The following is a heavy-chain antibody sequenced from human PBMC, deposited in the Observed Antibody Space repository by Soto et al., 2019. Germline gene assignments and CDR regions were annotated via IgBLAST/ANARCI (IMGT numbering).Heavy chain of an antibody. Sequence: PGASLRLSCAASGFTFSSYAMSWVRQAPGKGLEWVSAISGSGGSTYYADSVKGRFTISRDNSKNTLYLQMNSLRAEDTAVYYRAKPPRYLIKADYGSGGASNWGQGTLVTVSS. J-gene: IGHJ4*02. CDR2: ISGSGGST. CDR3: AKPPRYLIKADYGSGGASN. CDR1: GFTFSSYA. V-gene: IGHV3-23*01. D-gene: IGHD3-10*01.